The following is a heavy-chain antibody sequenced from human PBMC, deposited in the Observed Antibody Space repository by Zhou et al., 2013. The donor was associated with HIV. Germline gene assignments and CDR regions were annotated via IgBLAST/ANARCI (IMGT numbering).Heavy chain of an antibody. CDR1: GYIFSNHF. CDR2: INPNSGGT. V-gene: IGHV1-2*02. CDR3: AREYCSGGSCSSGYYYGMDV. J-gene: IGHJ6*02. D-gene: IGHD2-15*01. Sequence: QVQLVQSGTEVKKPGASVKVSCKASGYIFSNHFIYWVRQAPGQGLEWMGWINPNSGGTNYAQKFQGRVTMTRDTSISTAYMELSRLRSDDTAVYYCAREYCSGGSCSSGYYYGMDVWGQGTTVTVSS.